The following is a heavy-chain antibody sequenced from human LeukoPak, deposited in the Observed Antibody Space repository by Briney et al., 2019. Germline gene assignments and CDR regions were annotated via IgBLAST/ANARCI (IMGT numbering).Heavy chain of an antibody. CDR2: IIPIFGTA. Sequence: SVKVSCKASGGTFSRYAISWVRQAPGQGLEWMGGIIPIFGTANYAQKFQGRVTITTDESTSTAYMELSSLRSESTAVYSCAGGGGSYSSYYFDYWGQGTLVTVSS. CDR1: GGTFSRYA. CDR3: AGGGGSYSSYYFDY. V-gene: IGHV1-69*05. J-gene: IGHJ4*02. D-gene: IGHD3-10*01.